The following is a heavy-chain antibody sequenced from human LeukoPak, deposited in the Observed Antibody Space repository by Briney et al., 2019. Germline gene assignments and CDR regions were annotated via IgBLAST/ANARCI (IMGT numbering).Heavy chain of an antibody. CDR2: ISYDGSNK. CDR1: GFTFSSYV. Sequence: GGSLRLSCAASGFTFSSYVMHWVRQAPGKGLEWVAVISYDGSNKYYADSVKGRFTISRDNSKNTLYLQMNSLRAEDTAVYYCAREGQYYDFWSGYYWFDYWGQGTLVTASS. V-gene: IGHV3-30-3*01. CDR3: AREGQYYDFWSGYYWFDY. J-gene: IGHJ4*02. D-gene: IGHD3-3*01.